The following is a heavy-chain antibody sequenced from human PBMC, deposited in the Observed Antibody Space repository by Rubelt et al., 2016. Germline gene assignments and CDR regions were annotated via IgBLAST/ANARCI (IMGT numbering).Heavy chain of an antibody. D-gene: IGHD3-10*01. CDR2: IGTAGDT. CDR1: GFTFSSYD. Sequence: EVQLVESGGGLVQPGGSLRLSCAASGFTFSSYDMHWVRQATGKGLEWVSAIGTAGDTYYPGSLKVCFTISRENAKNSLYLQMNSLRAGDTAVYYCARGSGSYFSGAFDIWGQGTMVTVSS. J-gene: IGHJ3*02. V-gene: IGHV3-13*01. CDR3: ARGSGSYFSGAFDI.